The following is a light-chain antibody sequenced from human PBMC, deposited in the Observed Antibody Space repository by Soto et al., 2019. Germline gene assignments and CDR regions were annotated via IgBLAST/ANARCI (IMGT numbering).Light chain of an antibody. CDR1: QGVSTW. Sequence: DIQMTQSPSSVSASVGDRVTITCRASQGVSTWLAWYQQKPGKAPNLLIYTASSLQSGVPSRFSGSGSGKDFTLTINGLQPEDFATYYCQHYNSYSEAFGQGTKVELK. CDR3: QHYNSYSEA. V-gene: IGKV1D-16*01. CDR2: TAS. J-gene: IGKJ1*01.